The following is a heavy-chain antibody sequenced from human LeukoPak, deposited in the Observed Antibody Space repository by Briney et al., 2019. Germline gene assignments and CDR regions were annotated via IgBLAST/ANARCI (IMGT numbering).Heavy chain of an antibody. D-gene: IGHD3-22*01. Sequence: SETLSLTCTVSGGAISSYYWSWIRQPAGKGLEWIGRIYTSGSTNYNPSLKSRVTMSVDTSKNQFSLKLSSVTAADTAVYYFARGPPHYYDSSEHFDYWGQGTLVTVSS. CDR3: ARGPPHYYDSSEHFDY. J-gene: IGHJ4*02. V-gene: IGHV4-4*07. CDR1: GGAISSYY. CDR2: IYTSGST.